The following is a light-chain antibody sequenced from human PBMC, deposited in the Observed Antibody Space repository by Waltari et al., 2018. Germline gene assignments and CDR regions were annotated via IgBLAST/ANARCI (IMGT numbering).Light chain of an antibody. V-gene: IGKV3-20*01. J-gene: IGKJ1*01. CDR1: QSVGRS. CDR3: QHYVRLPAT. CDR2: GAS. Sequence: EVLLTQSPGTLSLSPGERATLSCRASQSVGRSLAWYQQNPGQAPRLLIYGASTRFTGIPDRCSGSGSGTDFSLTISRLEPEDFAVYYCQHYVRLPATFGQGTTVEIK.